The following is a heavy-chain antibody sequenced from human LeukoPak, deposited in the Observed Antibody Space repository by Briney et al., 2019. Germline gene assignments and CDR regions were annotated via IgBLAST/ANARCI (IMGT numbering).Heavy chain of an antibody. J-gene: IGHJ4*02. CDR3: ARSHYDFWSGYQLYYFDY. V-gene: IGHV1-8*01. D-gene: IGHD3-3*01. Sequence: ASVKVSCKASGYTFTSYDINWVRQATGQGLEWMGWMNPTSGNTGYAQKFQGRVTMTRNTSISTAYMELSSLRSEDTAVYYCARSHYDFWSGYQLYYFDYWGQGTLVTVSS. CDR2: MNPTSGNT. CDR1: GYTFTSYD.